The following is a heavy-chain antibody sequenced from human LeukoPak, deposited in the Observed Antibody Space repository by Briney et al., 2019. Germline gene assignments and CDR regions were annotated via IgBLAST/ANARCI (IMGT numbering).Heavy chain of an antibody. D-gene: IGHD3-16*01. J-gene: IGHJ6*02. V-gene: IGHV3-53*01. Sequence: GGSLRLSCAASEFTVSANYMNWVRQAPGKGLEWVSVIYPGGDTYYADSVEGRFTISRDTSKNTLFLLMNNLRAEDTAVYYCAGGGGLDVWGQGATVTVSS. CDR3: AGGGGLDV. CDR1: EFTVSANY. CDR2: IYPGGDT.